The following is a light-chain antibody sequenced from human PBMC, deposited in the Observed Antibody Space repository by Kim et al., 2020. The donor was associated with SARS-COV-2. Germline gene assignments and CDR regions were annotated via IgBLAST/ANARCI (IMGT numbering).Light chain of an antibody. V-gene: IGLV2-8*01. CDR1: SSDIGGGHNY. CDR3: SSYGGSDNLV. J-gene: IGLJ3*02. Sequence: QSALTQPPSASGSPGQSVTISCTGTSSDIGGGHNYVSWYQQHPGKVPKLIIYEVSQRPSGVPDRFSGSKSGNTASLTVAGLQAEDEADYYCSSYGGSDNLVFGGGTQLTVL. CDR2: EVS.